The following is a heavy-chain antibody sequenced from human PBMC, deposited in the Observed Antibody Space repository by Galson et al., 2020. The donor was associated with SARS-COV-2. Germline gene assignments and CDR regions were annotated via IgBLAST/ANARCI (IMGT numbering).Heavy chain of an antibody. V-gene: IGHV3-30*04. CDR1: GFTFSSYA. J-gene: IGHJ6*02. D-gene: IGHD4-17*01. CDR3: ARDRAWGYGELYGMDV. Sequence: GGSLRLPCAASGFTFSSYAMHWVRQAPGKGLEWVAVISYAGSNKYYADSVTGRFTISRDNSKNTLYLQMNSLSAEDTAVYYCARDRAWGYGELYGMDVWVQGTTVTVSS. CDR2: ISYAGSNK.